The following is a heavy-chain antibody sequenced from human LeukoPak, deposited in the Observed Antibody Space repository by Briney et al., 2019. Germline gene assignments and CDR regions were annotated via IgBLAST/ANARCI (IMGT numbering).Heavy chain of an antibody. V-gene: IGHV1-18*01. CDR1: GYTFTSYG. CDR2: ISGYNGNT. D-gene: IGHD3-10*01. Sequence: ASVKVSCKASGYTFTSYGITWVRQAPGQGLEWMGWISGYNGNTNYYAEKLQGRVTMTTDTSTSTAYMELRSLRSDDTAVYYCARDGRRPLLWFGELQVSAFDIWGQGTMVTVSS. J-gene: IGHJ3*02. CDR3: ARDGRRPLLWFGELQVSAFDI.